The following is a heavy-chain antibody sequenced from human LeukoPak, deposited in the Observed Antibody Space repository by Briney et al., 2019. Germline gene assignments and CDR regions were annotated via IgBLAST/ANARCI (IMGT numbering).Heavy chain of an antibody. D-gene: IGHD3-16*01. CDR1: GGSISSYY. CDR3: ARGGIITLGGVRGFAY. Sequence: SETLSLTCTVSGGSISSYYWSWIRQPAGKGLEWIGRIYTSGSTNYNPSLKSRVTMSVDTSKNQFSLKLSSVTAADTAVYYCARGGIITLGGVRGFAYGGQEPLVTVS. V-gene: IGHV4-4*07. CDR2: IYTSGST. J-gene: IGHJ4*02.